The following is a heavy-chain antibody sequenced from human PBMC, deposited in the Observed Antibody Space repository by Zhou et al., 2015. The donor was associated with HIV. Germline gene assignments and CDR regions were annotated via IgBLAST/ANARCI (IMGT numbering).Heavy chain of an antibody. J-gene: IGHJ6*02. CDR3: ARLEGGYNYGTFGYYGMDV. Sequence: QIQLVQSGIEVKKPGASVTVSCKASGYTFTRYGISWVRQAPGQGLEWMGWISTYNGYTDFAQKFQGRVTMTTDTSTSTGYMELRSLRSDDTAVYFCARLEGGYNYGTFGYYGMDVWGQGTAVTDSS. D-gene: IGHD5-18*01. CDR2: ISTYNGYT. V-gene: IGHV1-18*01. CDR1: GYTFTRYG.